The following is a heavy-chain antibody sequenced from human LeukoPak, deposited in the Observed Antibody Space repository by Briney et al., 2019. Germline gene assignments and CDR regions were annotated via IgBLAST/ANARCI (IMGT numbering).Heavy chain of an antibody. Sequence: ASVKVSCKASGYTFTSYYVHWVRQAPGQGLEWMGIINPSGGSTSYAQKFQGRVTMTRDMSTSTVYMELSSLRSGDTAVYYCARGVAGTWGPIDYWGQGTLVTVSS. CDR1: GYTFTSYY. CDR3: ARGVAGTWGPIDY. CDR2: INPSGGST. D-gene: IGHD6-19*01. V-gene: IGHV1-46*01. J-gene: IGHJ4*02.